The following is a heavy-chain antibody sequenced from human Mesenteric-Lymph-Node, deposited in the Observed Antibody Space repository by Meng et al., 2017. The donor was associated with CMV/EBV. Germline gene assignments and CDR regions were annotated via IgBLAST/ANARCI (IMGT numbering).Heavy chain of an antibody. Sequence: QGPLQQWVAGLLKPSETLSLTCAVYVGSFSGYYWSWSRQPPGKGLEWIGEINHSGSANYNPSLKSRVTISVDTSKNQFSLKLSSVTAADTAVYYCARHQRWLKSEGGFNYWGQGTLVTVSS. CDR2: INHSGSA. V-gene: IGHV4-34*01. CDR3: ARHQRWLKSEGGFNY. J-gene: IGHJ4*02. D-gene: IGHD4-23*01. CDR1: VGSFSGYY.